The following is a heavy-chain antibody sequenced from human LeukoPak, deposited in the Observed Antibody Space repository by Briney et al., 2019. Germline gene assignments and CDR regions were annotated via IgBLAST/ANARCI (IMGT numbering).Heavy chain of an antibody. CDR1: GYTFTSYD. D-gene: IGHD3-22*01. CDR2: MNPNSGNT. V-gene: IGHV1-8*01. J-gene: IGHJ4*02. CDR3: ARMLLSSGYYRRTPSFDY. Sequence: ASVKVSCKASGYTFTSYDINWVRQATGQGLEWMGWMNPNSGNTGYAPKFQGRVTMTRNTSISTAYMELSSLRSEDTAVYYCARMLLSSGYYRRTPSFDYWGQGTLVTVSS.